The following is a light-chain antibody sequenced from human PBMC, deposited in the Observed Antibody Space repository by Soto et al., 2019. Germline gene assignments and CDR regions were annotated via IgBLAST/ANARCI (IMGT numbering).Light chain of an antibody. V-gene: IGKV3-15*01. J-gene: IGKJ1*01. CDR2: GAS. Sequence: EIVWTQSPSILSVSPWERATLSCRASQSISRSLAWYQQKPGQAPRLLIYGASTRATGIPARFSGSGSGTEFTLAISSLQSEDSAVYYCQQYNNGPPKTVGQGTKVDIK. CDR1: QSISRS. CDR3: QQYNNGPPKT.